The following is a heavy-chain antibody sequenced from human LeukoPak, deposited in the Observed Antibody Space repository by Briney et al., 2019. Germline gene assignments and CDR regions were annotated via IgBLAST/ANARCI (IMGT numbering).Heavy chain of an antibody. CDR1: GFTFSTYA. CDR2: ISASGGST. Sequence: GGSLRLSCAASGFTFSTYAMSWVRQAPGKGPEWVSTISASGGSTYYADSVKGRFTISRDNAKNSLYLQMNSLRAEDTAVYYCAKGEGGENYYGMDVWGQGTTVTVSS. D-gene: IGHD3-16*01. V-gene: IGHV3-23*01. CDR3: AKGEGGENYYGMDV. J-gene: IGHJ6*02.